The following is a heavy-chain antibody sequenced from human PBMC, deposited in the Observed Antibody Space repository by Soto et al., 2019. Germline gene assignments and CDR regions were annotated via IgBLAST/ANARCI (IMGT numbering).Heavy chain of an antibody. CDR1: GGSISSGGYY. Sequence: PSETLSLTCTVSGGSISSGGYYWSWIRQHPGKGLEWIGHIYYSGSTYYNPSLKSRVTISVDTSKNQFSLKLSSVTAADTAVYYCARGKAYYDSSGYYLTFFFDYWGQGTLVTVSS. D-gene: IGHD3-22*01. J-gene: IGHJ4*02. CDR3: ARGKAYYDSSGYYLTFFFDY. CDR2: IYYSGST. V-gene: IGHV4-31*03.